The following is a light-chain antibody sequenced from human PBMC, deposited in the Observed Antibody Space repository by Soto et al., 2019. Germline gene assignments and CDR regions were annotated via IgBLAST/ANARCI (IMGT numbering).Light chain of an antibody. J-gene: IGKJ1*01. V-gene: IGKV3-15*01. CDR2: GAS. Sequence: EVVLTKSPATLSVSPGERATLSCRASQTVGSNLAWYQHKPGQAPRLLISGASTRATGVPARFGGSGSGTEFALTITCLQSAEFTVYFCQQDKTRPQTFGQGTKVEI. CDR1: QTVGSN. CDR3: QQDKTRPQT.